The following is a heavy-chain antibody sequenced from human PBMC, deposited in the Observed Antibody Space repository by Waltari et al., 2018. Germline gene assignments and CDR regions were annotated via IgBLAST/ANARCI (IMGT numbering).Heavy chain of an antibody. V-gene: IGHV4-4*07. D-gene: IGHD3-3*01. CDR1: GGSISSYY. CDR2: IYTSGST. J-gene: IGHJ5*02. CDR3: ARERYDFWSGMGMYNWFDP. Sequence: HVQLQESGPGLVKPSETLSLTCTVSGGSISSYYWSWIRQPAGKGLEWIGRIYTSGSTNYNPSLKSRVTMSVDTSKNQFSLKLSSVTAADTAVYYCARERYDFWSGMGMYNWFDPWGQGTLVTVSS.